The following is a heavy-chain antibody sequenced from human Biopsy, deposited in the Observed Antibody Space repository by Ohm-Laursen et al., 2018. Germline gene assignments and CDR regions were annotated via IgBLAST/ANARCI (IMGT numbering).Heavy chain of an antibody. CDR2: IFYDGSNT. CDR3: VKAYSAIYWFDP. V-gene: IGHV3-30*18. D-gene: IGHD2-21*01. J-gene: IGHJ5*02. CDR1: GFTFNNYG. Sequence: SLRLSCAASGFTFNNYGMQWVRQAPGKGLEWVAFIFYDGSNTYYADSVKGRFTISRDNSKNTLFLQMDSLRADDTAVYYCVKAYSAIYWFDPRGQGTLVTVSS.